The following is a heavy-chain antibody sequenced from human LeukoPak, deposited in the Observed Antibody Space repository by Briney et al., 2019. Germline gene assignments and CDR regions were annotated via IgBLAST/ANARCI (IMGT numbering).Heavy chain of an antibody. J-gene: IGHJ4*02. CDR3: ARVRLTRTTGTTPLRYFDY. Sequence: SETLSLTCAVYGGSFSGYYWSWIRQPPGKGLEWIGEINHSGSTNYNPSLKSRVTISVDTSKNQFSLKLSSVTAADTAVYYCARVRLTRTTGTTPLRYFDYWGQGTLVTVSS. CDR1: GGSFSGYY. V-gene: IGHV4-34*01. CDR2: INHSGST. D-gene: IGHD1-1*01.